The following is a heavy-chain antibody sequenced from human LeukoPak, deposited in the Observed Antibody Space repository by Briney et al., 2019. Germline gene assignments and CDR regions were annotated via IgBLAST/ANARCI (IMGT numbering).Heavy chain of an antibody. CDR2: INPNSSGT. V-gene: IGHV1-2*02. Sequence: APVKVSCKASGYTFTSHYMHWVRQAPGQGLEWMGWINPNSSGTNYAQKFQGRVTLTRDTSISTAYMELSRLRSDDTAVYYCARVRNYYDSSGYLYYFDYWGQGTLVTVSS. J-gene: IGHJ4*02. CDR1: GYTFTSHY. CDR3: ARVRNYYDSSGYLYYFDY. D-gene: IGHD3-22*01.